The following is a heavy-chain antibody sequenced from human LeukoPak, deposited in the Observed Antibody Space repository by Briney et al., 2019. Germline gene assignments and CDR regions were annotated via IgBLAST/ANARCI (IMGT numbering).Heavy chain of an antibody. Sequence: GGSLRLSCAASGLTFSSYSMNWVRQAPGKGLEWVSSISSSSSYIYYADSVKGRFTISRDNAKNSLYLQMNSLRAEDTAVYYCAREEGWYYYDSSGYRYFDYWGQGTLVTVSS. CDR3: AREEGWYYYDSSGYRYFDY. V-gene: IGHV3-21*01. J-gene: IGHJ4*02. CDR2: ISSSSSYI. CDR1: GLTFSSYS. D-gene: IGHD3-22*01.